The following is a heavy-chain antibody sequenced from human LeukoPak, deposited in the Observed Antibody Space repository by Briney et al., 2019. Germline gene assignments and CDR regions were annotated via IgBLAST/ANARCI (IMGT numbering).Heavy chain of an antibody. J-gene: IGHJ4*02. CDR3: ARSPRGGTKTYFDY. D-gene: IGHD1-14*01. Sequence: SETLSLTCTVSGGSLTTTSYYWDWIRQPPGKGLEWIGSIFYSGSTNYNPSLESRVTMSIDTSENQFSLNLRSVTAADTAIYYCARSPRGGTKTYFDYWGQGTLVTVSP. CDR2: IFYSGST. V-gene: IGHV4-39*07. CDR1: GGSLTTTSYY.